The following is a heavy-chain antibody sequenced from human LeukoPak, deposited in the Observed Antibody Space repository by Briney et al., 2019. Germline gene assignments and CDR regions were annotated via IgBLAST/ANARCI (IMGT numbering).Heavy chain of an antibody. J-gene: IGHJ3*02. CDR3: AREDRHGFNRVEGAFDI. CDR2: INPNSGGT. V-gene: IGHV1-2*02. Sequence: ASVKVSCKASGYTFIDYYMHWVRQAPGQGLEWMGWINPNSGGTNYAQKFQGRVTMTRDTSISTAYMELSRLRSDDTAVYYCAREDRHGFNRVEGAFDIWGQGTMVTVSS. D-gene: IGHD5-24*01. CDR1: GYTFIDYY.